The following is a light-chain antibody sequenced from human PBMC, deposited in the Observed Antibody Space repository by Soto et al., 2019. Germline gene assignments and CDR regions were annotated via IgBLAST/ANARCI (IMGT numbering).Light chain of an antibody. CDR2: EVT. CDR3: TSYVGNDIWV. Sequence: QSALTQPPSASGSPGQSVTISCTGTSRDVGAYKYVSGYQQYPGKAPKRMIYEVTNRPSGVHDRFSGSKSGNTASLTVSVLQAEDEADYYCTSYVGNDIWVFGGGTKVTVI. CDR1: SRDVGAYKY. J-gene: IGLJ3*02. V-gene: IGLV2-8*01.